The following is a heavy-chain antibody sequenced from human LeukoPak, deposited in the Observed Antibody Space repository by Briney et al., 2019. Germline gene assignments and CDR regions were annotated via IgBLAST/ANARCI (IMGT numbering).Heavy chain of an antibody. J-gene: IGHJ5*02. CDR3: ATSTKNTGRRGWFDP. D-gene: IGHD1-1*01. Sequence: SETLSLTCTVSGDSISSSSYYWGWIRQPPGKGLEWIGSIYYRGSTYYNPSLKSRVTISVDTSKNQFSLKLSSVTAADTAVYYCATSTKNTGRRGWFDPWGQGTLVTVSS. CDR1: GDSISSSSYY. CDR2: IYYRGST. V-gene: IGHV4-39*01.